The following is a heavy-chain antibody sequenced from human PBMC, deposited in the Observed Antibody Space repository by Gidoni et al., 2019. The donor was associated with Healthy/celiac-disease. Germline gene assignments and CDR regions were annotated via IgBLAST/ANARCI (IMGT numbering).Heavy chain of an antibody. Sequence: QVQLVQSGAEVKKPGASVKVSCKASGYTFTGYYMHWVRQAPGQGLEWMGWINPNSGGTNYAQKVQGRVTMTRDTSISTAYMELSRLRSDDTAVYYCARGVPRIATVTTAHRENWFDPWGQGTLVTVSS. CDR2: INPNSGGT. V-gene: IGHV1-2*02. CDR3: ARGVPRIATVTTAHRENWFDP. D-gene: IGHD4-17*01. CDR1: GYTFTGYY. J-gene: IGHJ5*02.